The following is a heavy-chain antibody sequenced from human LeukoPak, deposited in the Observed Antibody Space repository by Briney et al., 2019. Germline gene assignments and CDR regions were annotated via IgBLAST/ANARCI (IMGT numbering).Heavy chain of an antibody. CDR2: INHSGST. CDR1: GGSFSGYY. V-gene: IGHV4-34*01. D-gene: IGHD1-20*01. J-gene: IGHJ4*02. CDR3: ARKIGITGSTGGVFDY. Sequence: PAETLSLTCAVYGGSFSGYYWSWIRQPPGKGREWIGEINHSGSTNYNPSLKSRVTISVDTSKNQFSLKLSSVTAADTAVYYCARKIGITGSTGGVFDYWGQGTLVTVSS.